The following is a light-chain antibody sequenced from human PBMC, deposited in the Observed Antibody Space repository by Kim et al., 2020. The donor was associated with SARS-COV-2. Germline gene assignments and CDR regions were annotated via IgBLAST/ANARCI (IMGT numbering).Light chain of an antibody. V-gene: IGLV3-19*01. CDR2: GKN. J-gene: IGLJ1*01. Sequence: GQTVTNTSQEDSLRSYFARWNQQKPGQAPVLVIYGKNNRPSGIPDRFSGSSSGNTASLTITGAQAEDEADYYCNSRDSSGNHYVFGTGTKVTVL. CDR1: SLRSYF. CDR3: NSRDSSGNHYV.